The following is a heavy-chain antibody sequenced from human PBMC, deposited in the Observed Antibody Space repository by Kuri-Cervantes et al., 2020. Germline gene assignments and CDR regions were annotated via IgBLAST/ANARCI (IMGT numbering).Heavy chain of an antibody. J-gene: IGHJ2*01. V-gene: IGHV4-34*01. D-gene: IGHD2-2*01. Sequence: GSLRLSCAVYGGSFSGYYWSWIRQPPGKGLEWIGEINHSGSTNYNPSLKSRVTISVDTSKNQFSLKLSSVTAADTAVYYCARGSRKRRILVVPAAMRYFDLLGRGPLVTVSS. CDR3: ARGSRKRRILVVPAAMRYFDL. CDR1: GGSFSGYY. CDR2: INHSGST.